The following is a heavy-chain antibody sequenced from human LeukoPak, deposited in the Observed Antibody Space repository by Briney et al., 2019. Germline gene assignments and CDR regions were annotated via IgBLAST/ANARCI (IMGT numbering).Heavy chain of an antibody. J-gene: IGHJ4*02. CDR3: AREKLLWFGELLSWFDY. Sequence: GGSLRLSCVTSGFSFSSYSMNWVRQAPGKGLEWVSSISSSSSYIYYAESLKGRFTISRDNARKSLYLQMSSLRAEDTAVYYCAREKLLWFGELLSWFDYWGQGTMVTVSS. D-gene: IGHD3-10*01. CDR2: ISSSSSYI. CDR1: GFSFSSYS. V-gene: IGHV3-21*01.